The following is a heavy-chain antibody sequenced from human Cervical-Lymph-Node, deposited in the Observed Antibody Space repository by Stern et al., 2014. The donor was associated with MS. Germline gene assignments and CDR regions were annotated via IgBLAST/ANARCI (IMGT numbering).Heavy chain of an antibody. CDR1: GGSISSSGFF. V-gene: IGHV4-39*01. Sequence: QLQLQESGPGLVKPSETLSLTCTVSGGSISSSGFFWGWIRQPPGKGLEWIGTLSYSGSTYYNSSLKSRVPVSADPSKNQFSLKLSSVTAADTAVYYCARQGGRYSPKNWGQGTLVTVSS. CDR2: LSYSGST. D-gene: IGHD1-1*01. CDR3: ARQGGRYSPKN. J-gene: IGHJ4*02.